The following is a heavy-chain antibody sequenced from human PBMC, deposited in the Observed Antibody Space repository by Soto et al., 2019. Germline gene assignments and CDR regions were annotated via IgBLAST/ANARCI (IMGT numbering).Heavy chain of an antibody. CDR2: ISYDGSNK. Sequence: QVQLVESGGGVVQPGRSLRLSCAASGFTFSSYAMHWVRQAPGKGLEWVAVISYDGSNKYYADSVKGRFTISRDNSKNTLYLQMNSLRAEDTAVYYCGRPYRLIAVAGTSFDYWGQGTLVTVSS. V-gene: IGHV3-30-3*01. J-gene: IGHJ4*02. D-gene: IGHD6-19*01. CDR1: GFTFSSYA. CDR3: GRPYRLIAVAGTSFDY.